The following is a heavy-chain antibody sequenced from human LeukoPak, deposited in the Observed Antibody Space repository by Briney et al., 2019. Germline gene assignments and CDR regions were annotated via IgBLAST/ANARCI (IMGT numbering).Heavy chain of an antibody. CDR1: GFTFSSYA. J-gene: IGHJ4*02. Sequence: GGSLRLSCAASGFTFSSYAMSWVRPAPRKGLEWVSAISGSGGSTYYADSVKGRFTISRDNAKNTLYLQMNSLRAEDTAVYYCARDNIAVAGSLDYWGQGTLVTVSS. CDR2: ISGSGGST. CDR3: ARDNIAVAGSLDY. V-gene: IGHV3-23*01. D-gene: IGHD6-19*01.